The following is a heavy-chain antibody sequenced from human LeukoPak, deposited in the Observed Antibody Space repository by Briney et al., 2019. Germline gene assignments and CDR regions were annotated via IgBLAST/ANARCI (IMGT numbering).Heavy chain of an antibody. J-gene: IGHJ3*02. D-gene: IGHD1-26*01. V-gene: IGHV3-11*04. CDR1: GFTFSDFY. CDR3: ASLAVVGGRGIAFDI. CDR2: ISSSGAL. Sequence: PGGSLRLSCAASGFTFSDFYMSWIRQAPGKGLEWVSDISSSGALYYTDSVKGRFTISRDNAKKSLYLQMNSLRPEDTAIYFCASLAVVGGRGIAFDIWGQGTMVTVSS.